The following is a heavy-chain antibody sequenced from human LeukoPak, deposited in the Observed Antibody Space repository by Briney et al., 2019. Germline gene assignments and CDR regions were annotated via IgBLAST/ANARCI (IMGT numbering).Heavy chain of an antibody. J-gene: IGHJ5*02. CDR2: IYPGDSDT. Sequence: GESLKISCKGSGYSFTSYWVGWVRQMPGKGLEWMGIIYPGDSDTRYSPSFQGQVTISADKSISTAYLQWSSLKASDTAMYYCARRNYDFWSGYFTNQGWFDPWGQGTLVTVSS. CDR3: ARRNYDFWSGYFTNQGWFDP. V-gene: IGHV5-51*01. D-gene: IGHD3-3*01. CDR1: GYSFTSYW.